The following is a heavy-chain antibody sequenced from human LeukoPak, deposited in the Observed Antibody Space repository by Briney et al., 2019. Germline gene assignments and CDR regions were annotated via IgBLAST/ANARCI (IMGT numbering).Heavy chain of an antibody. V-gene: IGHV6-1*01. Sequence: SQTLSLTCSISGDSVSSNNAAWHWIRQSPSRGLEWLGRTYYRSKWCNDYAVSVKSRISINPDTSKNQFSLQLNSVTPEDTAVYYCARDTRYGSGWPYYFDYWGQGTLVTVSS. J-gene: IGHJ4*02. CDR2: TYYRSKWCN. CDR3: ARDTRYGSGWPYYFDY. CDR1: GDSVSSNNAA. D-gene: IGHD6-19*01.